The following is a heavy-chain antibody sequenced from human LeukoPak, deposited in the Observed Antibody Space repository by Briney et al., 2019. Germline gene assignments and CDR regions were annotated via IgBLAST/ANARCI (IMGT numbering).Heavy chain of an antibody. J-gene: IGHJ5*02. Sequence: ASVKVSCKASGYTFTSYGISWVRQAPGQGLEWMGWISAYNGNTNYAQKLQGRVTMTTDTSTSTAYMELRSLRSDDTAVYYCARDRAWVGATFNWFDPWGQGTLVTVSS. V-gene: IGHV1-18*01. D-gene: IGHD1-26*01. CDR2: ISAYNGNT. CDR3: ARDRAWVGATFNWFDP. CDR1: GYTFTSYG.